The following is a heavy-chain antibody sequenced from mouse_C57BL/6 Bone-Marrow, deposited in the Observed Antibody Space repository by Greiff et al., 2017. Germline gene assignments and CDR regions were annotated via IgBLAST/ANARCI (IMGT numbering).Heavy chain of an antibody. Sequence: VQLQQSGAELVRPGSSVKMSCKTSGYTFTSYGINWVKQRPGQGLEWSGYIYIGNGYTEYNEKFKGKATLTSDTSSSTAYMQLSSLTSEDSAIYFCARGYHYYGSRYYAMDYWGQGTSVTVSS. V-gene: IGHV1-58*01. CDR2: IYIGNGYT. CDR1: GYTFTSYG. J-gene: IGHJ4*01. CDR3: ARGYHYYGSRYYAMDY. D-gene: IGHD1-1*01.